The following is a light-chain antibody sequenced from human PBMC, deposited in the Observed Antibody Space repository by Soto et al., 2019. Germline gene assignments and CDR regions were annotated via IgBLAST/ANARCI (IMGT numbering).Light chain of an antibody. V-gene: IGKV3-20*01. Sequence: EIVLTQSPGTLSLSPGERATFSCRASQSVSSTYFAWYQQKPGQSPRVLIYGASSRATGIPDRFSGSGSGTDFTLTISRLEPEDFAVYYCQQYSSSPPLTFGGGTKVDI. J-gene: IGKJ4*01. CDR1: QSVSSTY. CDR3: QQYSSSPPLT. CDR2: GAS.